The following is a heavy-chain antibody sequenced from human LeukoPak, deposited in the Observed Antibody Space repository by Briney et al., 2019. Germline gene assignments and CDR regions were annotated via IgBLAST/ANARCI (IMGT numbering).Heavy chain of an antibody. J-gene: IGHJ5*02. V-gene: IGHV3-74*01. Sequence: PGGSLRLSCAGSGFTFNTYWIHWVRQAPGQGLVWVAGISGDKSHTAYADSVKGRFTISRDNAKNTLHLQMNSLRDEDTAVYYCATATFYATSGYFPSWGQGTLVTVSS. CDR2: ISGDKSHT. CDR1: GFTFNTYW. D-gene: IGHD3-22*01. CDR3: ATATFYATSGYFPS.